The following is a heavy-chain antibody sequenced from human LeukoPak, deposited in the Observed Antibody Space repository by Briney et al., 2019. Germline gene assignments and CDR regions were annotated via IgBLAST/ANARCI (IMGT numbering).Heavy chain of an antibody. CDR3: ARDPPGTGFDY. Sequence: GGSLRLSCAASVFTFSSYEMNWVRQAPGKGLEWVSYISSSGSTIYYADSVKGRFTISRDNAKNSLYLQMNSLRAEDTAVYYCARDPPGTGFDYWGQGTLVTVSS. V-gene: IGHV3-48*03. J-gene: IGHJ4*02. D-gene: IGHD3-10*01. CDR1: VFTFSSYE. CDR2: ISSSGSTI.